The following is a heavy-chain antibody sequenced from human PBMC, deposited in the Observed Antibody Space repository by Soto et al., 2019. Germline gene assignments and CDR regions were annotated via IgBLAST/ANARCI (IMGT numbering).Heavy chain of an antibody. CDR3: AKRSGDRSRSYGLDV. CDR1: GYRFSYYW. Sequence: PGESLKISCKGSGYRFSYYWIAWVRQMPGKGLEWMGLIYPSDSDIRYSPSFQCQVTISADKSINTAYLLWSSLRASDTGIYYCAKRSGDRSRSYGLDVWGQGTTVTVSS. CDR2: IYPSDSDI. V-gene: IGHV5-51*01. D-gene: IGHD3-10*01. J-gene: IGHJ6*02.